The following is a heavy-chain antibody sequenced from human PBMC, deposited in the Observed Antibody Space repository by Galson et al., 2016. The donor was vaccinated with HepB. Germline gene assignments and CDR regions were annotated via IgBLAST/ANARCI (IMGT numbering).Heavy chain of an antibody. CDR1: GFTFSSYW. CDR3: ASAPAATESDY. J-gene: IGHJ4*02. CDR2: IKQDGSEK. Sequence: SLRLSCAASGFTFSSYWMTWVRQAPGKGLEWVANIKQDGSEKNYVDSVKGRFTISRDNAKNLVYLQMNSLRAEDTAMYYCASAPAATESDYWAREPWSPSPQ. D-gene: IGHD6-25*01. V-gene: IGHV3-7*01.